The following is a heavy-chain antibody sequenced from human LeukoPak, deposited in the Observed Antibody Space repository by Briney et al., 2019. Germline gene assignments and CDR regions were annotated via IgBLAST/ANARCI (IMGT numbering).Heavy chain of an antibody. V-gene: IGHV4-59*01. CDR1: GGSISSYY. J-gene: IGHJ4*02. D-gene: IGHD5-18*01. CDR3: AIRGYSYGRGDY. CDR2: IYYSGST. Sequence: SETLSLTCTVSGGSISSYYWSWIRQPPGKGLEWIGYIYYSGSTNYNPSLKSRVTISVDTSKNQFSLKLRSVTAADTAVYYCAIRGYSYGRGDYWGQGTLVTVSS.